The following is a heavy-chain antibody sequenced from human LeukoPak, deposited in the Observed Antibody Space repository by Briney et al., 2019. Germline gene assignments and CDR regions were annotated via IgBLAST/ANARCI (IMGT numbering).Heavy chain of an antibody. Sequence: SETLSLTCTVSGGSISSYYWSWIRQPPGKGLEWIGYIYISGSTNYNPSLKSRVTISVDTSKNQFSLKLSSVTAADTAVYYCARLLTYYDFWSGRSDAFDIWGQGTMVTVSS. CDR2: IYISGST. CDR3: ARLLTYYDFWSGRSDAFDI. D-gene: IGHD3-3*01. J-gene: IGHJ3*02. CDR1: GGSISSYY. V-gene: IGHV4-4*09.